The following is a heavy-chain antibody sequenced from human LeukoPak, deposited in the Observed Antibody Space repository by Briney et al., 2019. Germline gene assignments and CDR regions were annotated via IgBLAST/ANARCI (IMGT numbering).Heavy chain of an antibody. CDR1: GFTFDDYA. D-gene: IGHD3-10*01. CDR2: ISWNSGSI. CDR3: AKGRITMVRAFLGY. J-gene: IGHJ4*02. V-gene: IGHV3-9*01. Sequence: PGGSLRLSCAASGFTFDDYAMHWVRQAPGKGLEWVSGISWNSGSIGYADSVKGRFTISRDNAKNSLYLQMNSLRAEDTALYYCAKGRITMVRAFLGYWGQGTLVTASS.